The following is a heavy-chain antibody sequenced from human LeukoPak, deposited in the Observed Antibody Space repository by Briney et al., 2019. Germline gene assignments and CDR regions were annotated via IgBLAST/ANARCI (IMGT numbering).Heavy chain of an antibody. CDR1: GFTFSSYA. CDR2: ISGSGGST. D-gene: IGHD3-3*01. V-gene: IGHV3-23*01. Sequence: PGGSLRLSCAASGFTFSSYAMSWVRQAPGKGLEWVSAISGSGGSTYYADSVKGRFTISRDSSKNTLYLQMNSLRAEDTAVYYCAKDPRPNWSGYYVSFDYWGQGTLVTVSS. J-gene: IGHJ4*02. CDR3: AKDPRPNWSGYYVSFDY.